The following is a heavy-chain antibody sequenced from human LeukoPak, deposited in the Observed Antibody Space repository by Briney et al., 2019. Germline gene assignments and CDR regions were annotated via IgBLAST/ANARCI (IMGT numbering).Heavy chain of an antibody. CDR1: GGTFSSYA. CDR2: IIPIFGTA. V-gene: IGHV1-69*13. J-gene: IGHJ6*03. CDR3: ARHENVDTALSDLYYYYMDV. D-gene: IGHD5-18*01. Sequence: ASVKVSCKASGGTFSSYAISWVRQAPGQGLEWMGGIIPIFGTANYAQKFQGRVTITADESTSTAYMELSSLRSEDTAVYYCARHENVDTALSDLYYYYMDVWGKGTTVTVSS.